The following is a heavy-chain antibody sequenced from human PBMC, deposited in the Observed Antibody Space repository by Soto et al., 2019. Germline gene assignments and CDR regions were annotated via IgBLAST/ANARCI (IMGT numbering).Heavy chain of an antibody. CDR2: IIPSIGTT. D-gene: IGHD2-15*01. V-gene: IGHV1-69*01. Sequence: QVQLVQSGAEVKKPGSSVKVSCKASGGTFTSYSINWVRQAPGQGLEWMGEIIPSIGTTNYAQKFQGSVTISATASSSTAYMERGSMSSETTAVYYCGRDGGRHSGGIDYWGQGTLVTVSS. CDR3: GRDGGRHSGGIDY. J-gene: IGHJ4*02. CDR1: GGTFTSYS.